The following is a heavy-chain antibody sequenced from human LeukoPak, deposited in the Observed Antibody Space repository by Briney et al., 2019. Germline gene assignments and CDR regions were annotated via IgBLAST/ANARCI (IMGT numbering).Heavy chain of an antibody. CDR2: MNPNSGNT. J-gene: IGHJ6*02. CDR3: ARSFSSWYYYYGMDV. V-gene: IGHV1-8*02. CDR1: GYTFTGYY. D-gene: IGHD6-13*01. Sequence: GASVKVSCKASGYTFTGYYMHWVRQAPGQGLEWMGWMNPNSGNTGYAQKFQGRVTMTRNTSISTAYMELSSLRSEDTAVYYCARSFSSWYYYYGMDVWGQGTTVTVSS.